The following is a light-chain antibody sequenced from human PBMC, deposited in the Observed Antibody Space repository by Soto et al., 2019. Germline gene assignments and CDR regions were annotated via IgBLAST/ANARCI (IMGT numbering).Light chain of an antibody. V-gene: IGKV3-20*01. CDR3: QQYVSSPRT. CDR1: PAVYHGH. J-gene: IGKJ1*01. CDR2: GAS. Sequence: EIGVTQSPGPLVLSPGERGNLYFTASPAVYHGHLAWYQQKPGQAPRLLIYGASTRAAGIPDRFSGSESGTSFTLTISSLEPEDFAAYYCQQYVSSPRTFGQGTKVDIK.